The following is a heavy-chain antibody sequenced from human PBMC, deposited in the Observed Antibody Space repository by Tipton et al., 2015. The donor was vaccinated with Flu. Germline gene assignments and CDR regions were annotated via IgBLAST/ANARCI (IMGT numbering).Heavy chain of an antibody. D-gene: IGHD6-19*01. CDR3: ARGLISSGWLYYFDY. V-gene: IGHV1-69*18. CDR1: GGTFSSYA. Sequence: QLVQSGAEVKKPGSSVKVSCKASGGTFSSYAISWVRQAPGQGLEWMGRIIPIFGTANYAQKFQGRVTITADESTSAAYMELSSLRSEDTAVYYRARGLISSGWLYYFDYWGQGTLVTVSS. CDR2: IIPIFGTA. J-gene: IGHJ4*02.